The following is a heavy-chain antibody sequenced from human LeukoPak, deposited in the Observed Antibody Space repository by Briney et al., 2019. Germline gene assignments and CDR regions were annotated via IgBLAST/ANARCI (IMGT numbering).Heavy chain of an antibody. CDR3: ARDPYNGNYGDSSYYCMDV. V-gene: IGHV3-20*04. Sequence: GGSLRLSCALSGPPFDYYGMRSVRRARGRGLEWVSFINWYGDRTGYVDSVKGRFTISRDNAKSSLYLQMNSLRAEDTAIYYCARDPYNGNYGDSSYYCMDVWGKGTTVTVSS. CDR1: GPPFDYYG. J-gene: IGHJ6*03. CDR2: INWYGDRT. D-gene: IGHD1-26*01.